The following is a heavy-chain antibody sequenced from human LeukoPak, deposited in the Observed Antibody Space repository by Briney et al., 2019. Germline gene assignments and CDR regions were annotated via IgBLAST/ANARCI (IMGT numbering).Heavy chain of an antibody. D-gene: IGHD2-15*01. CDR2: IYTSGST. Sequence: PSQTLSLTCTVSGGSISSGSYYWSWIRQPAGKGLEWIGRIYTSGSTNYNPSLKSRVTISVDTSKNQFSLKLSSVTAADTAVYYCARDKPYCSGGSCWGRRYYYMDVWGKGTTVTISS. J-gene: IGHJ6*03. CDR3: ARDKPYCSGGSCWGRRYYYMDV. CDR1: GGSISSGSYY. V-gene: IGHV4-61*02.